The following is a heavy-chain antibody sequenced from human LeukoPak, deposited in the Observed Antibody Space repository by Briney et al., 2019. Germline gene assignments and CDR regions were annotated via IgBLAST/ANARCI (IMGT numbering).Heavy chain of an antibody. CDR1: GYSISSGYY. Sequence: SETLSLTCTVSGYSISSGYYWGWIRQPPGKGLEWIGSIYHSGSTNYNPSLKSRVTISVDTSKNQFSLKLSSVTAADTAVYYCARGPRITMVRGAYYYYGMDVWGQGTTVTVSS. D-gene: IGHD3-10*01. V-gene: IGHV4-38-2*02. CDR3: ARGPRITMVRGAYYYYGMDV. CDR2: IYHSGST. J-gene: IGHJ6*02.